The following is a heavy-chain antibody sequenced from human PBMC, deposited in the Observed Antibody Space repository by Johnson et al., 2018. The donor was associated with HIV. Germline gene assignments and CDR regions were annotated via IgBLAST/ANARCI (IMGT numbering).Heavy chain of an antibody. CDR1: GFTFSSYA. CDR3: ARTNWNDDAGGAIDI. J-gene: IGHJ3*02. CDR2: INSDGGTT. D-gene: IGHD1-1*01. V-gene: IGHV3-64*01. Sequence: VQLVESGGGVVQPGRSLRLSCAASGFTFSSYAMHWVRQAPGKGLAYVSGINSDGGTTEYVNSVKGRFTISRDNSKNKLYLQMGSLRIEDGAVYYCARTNWNDDAGGAIDIWGQGTMVTVSS.